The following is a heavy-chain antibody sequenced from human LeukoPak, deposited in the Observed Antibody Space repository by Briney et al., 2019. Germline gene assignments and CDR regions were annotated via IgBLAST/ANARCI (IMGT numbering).Heavy chain of an antibody. V-gene: IGHV3-48*04. D-gene: IGHD1-26*01. CDR2: ISASSRTK. Sequence: PGGSLRLSCVNSGVPFSGDSLNWVRQAPGKGLEWLSYISASSRTKYYADSVKGRFHISRDNAKKSLYLQMDNLRGEDTALYYCASQSSGSSTRAPDFWGHGTLVTVSS. CDR1: GVPFSGDS. CDR3: ASQSSGSSTRAPDF. J-gene: IGHJ4*01.